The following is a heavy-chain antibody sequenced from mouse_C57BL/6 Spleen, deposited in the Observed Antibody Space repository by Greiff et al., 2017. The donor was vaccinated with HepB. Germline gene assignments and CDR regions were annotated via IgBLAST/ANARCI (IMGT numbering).Heavy chain of an antibody. V-gene: IGHV1-54*01. CDR2: INPGSGGT. D-gene: IGHD3-1*01. J-gene: IGHJ2*01. Sequence: VQLQQSGAELVRPGTSVKVSCKASGYAFTNYLIEWVKQRPGQGLEWIGVINPGSGGTNYNEKFKGKATLTADKSSSTAYMQLSSLTSEDSAGYICARSGRRDYRGEETTLTVSS. CDR3: ARSGRRDY. CDR1: GYAFTNYL.